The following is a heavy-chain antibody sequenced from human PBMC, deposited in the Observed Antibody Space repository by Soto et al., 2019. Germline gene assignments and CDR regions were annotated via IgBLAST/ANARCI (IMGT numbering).Heavy chain of an antibody. J-gene: IGHJ4*02. D-gene: IGHD5-12*01. Sequence: PSETLSLTCAVYGGSFSGYYWSWIRQPPGKGLEWIGEINHSGSTNYNPSLKSRVTISVDTSKNQFSLKLSSVTAADTAVYYCARAPLDIVAPMSYFDYWGQGTLVTVSS. CDR2: INHSGST. CDR1: GGSFSGYY. CDR3: ARAPLDIVAPMSYFDY. V-gene: IGHV4-34*01.